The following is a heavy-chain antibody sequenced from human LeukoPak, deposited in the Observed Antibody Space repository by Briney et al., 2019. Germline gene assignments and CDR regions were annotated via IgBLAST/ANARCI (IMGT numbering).Heavy chain of an antibody. D-gene: IGHD2-2*01. CDR1: GGSISSGGYY. Sequence: SETLSLTCTVSGGSISSGGYYWSWIRQPPGKGLEWIGYIYHSGSTYYNPSLKSRVTISVDRSKNQFSLKLSSVTAADTAVYYCAREVVSFVVVPAAQVNSFDPWGQGTLVTVSS. CDR2: IYHSGST. CDR3: AREVVSFVVVPAAQVNSFDP. V-gene: IGHV4-30-2*01. J-gene: IGHJ5*02.